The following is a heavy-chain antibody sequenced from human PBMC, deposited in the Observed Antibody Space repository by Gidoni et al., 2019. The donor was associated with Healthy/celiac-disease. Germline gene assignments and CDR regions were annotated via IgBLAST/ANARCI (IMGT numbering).Heavy chain of an antibody. Sequence: QVQLQESGPGLVKPSETLSLTCTVPGGSISSYYWSWIRQPPGKGLEGIGYIYYSGSTNYNPSLKSRVTISVDTSKNQFSLKLSSVTAADTAVYYCARVGAYPRGTFDYWGQGTLVTVSS. V-gene: IGHV4-59*01. D-gene: IGHD3-16*01. J-gene: IGHJ4*02. CDR1: GGSISSYY. CDR3: ARVGAYPRGTFDY. CDR2: IYYSGST.